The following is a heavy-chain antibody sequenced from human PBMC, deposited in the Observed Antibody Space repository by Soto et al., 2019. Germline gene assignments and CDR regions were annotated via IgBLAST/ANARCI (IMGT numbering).Heavy chain of an antibody. D-gene: IGHD3-10*01. CDR3: VRDGSLLGMAR. CDR2: IGGSDTFT. CDR1: GFTFKNYN. Sequence: EVQLVESGGGLVKPGESLRLSCVASGFTFKNYNMNWVRQAPGKGLEWVSSIGGSDTFTYYADSVKGRFTISRDNAKSSLFLQMNSLRVEDTAGYFCVRDGSLLGMARWGQGTLVTVSS. J-gene: IGHJ4*02. V-gene: IGHV3-21*02.